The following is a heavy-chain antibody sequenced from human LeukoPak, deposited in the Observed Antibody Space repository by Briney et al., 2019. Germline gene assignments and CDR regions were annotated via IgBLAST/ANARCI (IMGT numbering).Heavy chain of an antibody. CDR1: GFTLSTYA. J-gene: IGHJ4*02. CDR2: ISGSGGTP. D-gene: IGHD3-16*01. V-gene: IGHV3-23*01. Sequence: GGSLRLSCAASGFTLSTYAMNWVRQAPGKGLEWVSTISGSGGTPHYADSVKGRFTISRDNSKNTLHLQMNSLRAEDTAVYYCAKGGDLITYFDYWGQGTLVTVSS. CDR3: AKGGDLITYFDY.